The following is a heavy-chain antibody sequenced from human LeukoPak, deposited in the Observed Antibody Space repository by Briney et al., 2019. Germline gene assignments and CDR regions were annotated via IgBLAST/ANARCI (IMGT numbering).Heavy chain of an antibody. V-gene: IGHV3-48*03. D-gene: IGHD1-26*01. Sequence: GGSLRLSCAASGFTFSSYEMNWVRQAPGKGLEWVSYISSSGSTIYYADSVKGRFTISRDNAKNSLYLQMNSLRAEDTALYYCAKSKGRGELLTAFDIWGQGTMVTVSS. CDR1: GFTFSSYE. CDR3: AKSKGRGELLTAFDI. J-gene: IGHJ3*02. CDR2: ISSSGSTI.